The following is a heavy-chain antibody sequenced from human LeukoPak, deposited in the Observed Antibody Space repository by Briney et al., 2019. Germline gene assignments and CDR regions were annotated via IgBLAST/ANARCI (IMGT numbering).Heavy chain of an antibody. CDR3: TRESLDYDILTGAFDY. Sequence: GGSLRLSCTASGFTFGDYAMSWFRQAPGKGLEWVGFIRSKAYGGTTEYAASAKGRFTISRDDSKSIAYLQMNSLKIEDTAVYYCTRESLDYDILTGAFDYWGQGTLVTVSS. J-gene: IGHJ4*02. CDR2: IRSKAYGGTT. D-gene: IGHD3-9*01. V-gene: IGHV3-49*03. CDR1: GFTFGDYA.